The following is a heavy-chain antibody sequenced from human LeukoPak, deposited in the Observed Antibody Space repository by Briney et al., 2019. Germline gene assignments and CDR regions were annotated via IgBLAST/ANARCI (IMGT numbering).Heavy chain of an antibody. Sequence: SQTLSLTCTVSGGSISSGSYYWSWIRQPAGKGLEWIGRIYTSGSTNYNPSLKSRVTISVDTSKNQLSLKLSSVTAADTAVYYCARDLEPYAFDIWGQGTMVTVSS. J-gene: IGHJ3*02. CDR2: IYTSGST. D-gene: IGHD1-1*01. CDR1: GGSISSGSYY. V-gene: IGHV4-61*02. CDR3: ARDLEPYAFDI.